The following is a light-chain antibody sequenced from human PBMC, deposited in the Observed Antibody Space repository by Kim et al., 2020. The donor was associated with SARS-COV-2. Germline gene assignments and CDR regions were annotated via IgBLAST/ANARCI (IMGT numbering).Light chain of an antibody. CDR3: QQYEDLPLT. CDR2: DAS. V-gene: IGKV1-33*01. Sequence: DIQMTQSPSSLSASVGDRVTITCQASQDIYTYLNWYQQKPGKAPKLLIYDASNLQRGVPSRFSGGGSGTDFTFTINSLQPEDVAAYYCQQYEDLPLTFGGGTKVDIK. CDR1: QDIYTY. J-gene: IGKJ4*01.